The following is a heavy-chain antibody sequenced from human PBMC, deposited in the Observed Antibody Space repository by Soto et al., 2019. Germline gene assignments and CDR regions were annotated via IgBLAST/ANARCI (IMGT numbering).Heavy chain of an antibody. CDR3: ASRGYSYGFSLGMDV. CDR1: GGSISSGGYY. Sequence: QVQLQESGPGLVKPSQTLSLTCTVSGGSISSGGYYWSWIRQHPGKGLEWIGYIYYSGSIYYNPSLKSRVTISVDTSKNQFSLKLSSVTAADTAVYYCASRGYSYGFSLGMDVWGQGTTVTVSS. CDR2: IYYSGSI. V-gene: IGHV4-31*03. D-gene: IGHD5-18*01. J-gene: IGHJ6*02.